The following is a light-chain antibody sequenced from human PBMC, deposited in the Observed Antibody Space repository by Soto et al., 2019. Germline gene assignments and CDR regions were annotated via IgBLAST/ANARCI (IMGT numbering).Light chain of an antibody. V-gene: IGKV3-20*01. CDR1: QSVSSSY. Sequence: EIVLTQSPGTLSLSPGERATLSCRASQSVSSSYLAWYQQKHGQAPRLLIYGASSRATGIPDRFSGSGSGKDFTLTSSRLEPEDYAAYYCQQYGSSPLTFGGGNKMEIK. CDR2: GAS. CDR3: QQYGSSPLT. J-gene: IGKJ4*01.